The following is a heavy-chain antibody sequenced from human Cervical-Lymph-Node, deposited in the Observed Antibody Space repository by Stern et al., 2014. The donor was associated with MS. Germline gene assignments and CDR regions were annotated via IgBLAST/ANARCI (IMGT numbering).Heavy chain of an antibody. Sequence: VQLVQSGGGVVQPGRSLILSCAASGFTFSTSAMHWVRQAPGKGLAWVAVISYDGSNKYYADSVKGRFTISRDNSKNTLYLQMNSLRTEDTAVFYCARSPRIAVAGCFDYWGQGTLVTVSS. V-gene: IGHV3-30*04. D-gene: IGHD6-19*01. CDR1: GFTFSTSA. J-gene: IGHJ4*02. CDR3: ARSPRIAVAGCFDY. CDR2: ISYDGSNK.